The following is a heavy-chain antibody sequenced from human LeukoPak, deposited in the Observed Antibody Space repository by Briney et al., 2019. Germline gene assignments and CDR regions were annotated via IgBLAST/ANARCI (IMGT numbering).Heavy chain of an antibody. CDR2: VRSKADSYAT. CDR1: GFTFSGSA. V-gene: IGHV3-73*01. Sequence: GGSLRLSCVASGFTFSGSAIHWVRQASGKGLEWVGRVRSKADSYATAYTASMKGRFIISRDDSKNTAYLQMNSLKTEDTALYYCARGRGGNNFDYWGQGTLVTVSS. D-gene: IGHD3-16*01. J-gene: IGHJ4*02. CDR3: ARGRGGNNFDY.